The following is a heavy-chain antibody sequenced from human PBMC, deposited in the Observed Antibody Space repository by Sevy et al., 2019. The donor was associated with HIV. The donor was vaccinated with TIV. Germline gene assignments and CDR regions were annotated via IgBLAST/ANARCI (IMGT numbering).Heavy chain of an antibody. V-gene: IGHV1-2*02. CDR1: GYTFIGYY. CDR2: INPNSGDT. D-gene: IGHD1-26*01. CDR3: ARDSVVGDPGDFRH. J-gene: IGHJ1*01. Sequence: ASVKVSCKASGYTFIGYYMHWVRQAPGQGLEWMGWINPNSGDTNYARKFQGRVTMTRDTSIGTAYMEVSRLRSDDTAVYYCARDSVVGDPGDFRHWGQGTLVTVSS.